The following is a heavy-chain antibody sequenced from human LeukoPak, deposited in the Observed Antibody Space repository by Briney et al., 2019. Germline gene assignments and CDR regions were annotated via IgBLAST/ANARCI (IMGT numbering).Heavy chain of an antibody. CDR2: ISRSTSTI. D-gene: IGHD1-26*01. V-gene: IGHV3-48*01. J-gene: IGHJ6*03. Sequence: GGSLRLSCAASGFTFSSYSMNWVRQAPGKGLEWVSYISRSTSTINYADSVKGRFTISRDNAKNSLYLQMNSLRAEDTAVYYCARDGELLSNFYYCMDVWGKGTTVTISS. CDR3: ARDGELLSNFYYCMDV. CDR1: GFTFSSYS.